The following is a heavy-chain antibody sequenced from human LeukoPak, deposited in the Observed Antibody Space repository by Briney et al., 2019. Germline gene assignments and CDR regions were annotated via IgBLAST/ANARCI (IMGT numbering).Heavy chain of an antibody. V-gene: IGHV3-30*18. D-gene: IGHD4-17*01. CDR2: ISYDGSNK. J-gene: IGHJ4*02. Sequence: GGSLRLSCAASGFTFSTYAMHWVRQAPGKGLEWVAVISYDGSNKYYPDSVKGRFTISRDNSKDTLFLQMNSLRTDDTAVYYCAKTDYGDRGVDYWGQGTLVTVSS. CDR3: AKTDYGDRGVDY. CDR1: GFTFSTYA.